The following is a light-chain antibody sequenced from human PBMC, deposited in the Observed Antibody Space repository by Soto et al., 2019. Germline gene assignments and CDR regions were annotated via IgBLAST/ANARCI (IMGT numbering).Light chain of an antibody. CDR3: RQYGSSPSYT. CDR1: QSLSSY. J-gene: IGKJ2*01. Sequence: EIVLTQSPGTLSLSPGERVTLSCRASQSLSSYLAWYQQKPGQAPRLLIYGASSRATGIPGRFSGSGSGTEFTLPIRRLEPEDFAVYYCRQYGSSPSYTFGQGTKLEIK. V-gene: IGKV3-20*01. CDR2: GAS.